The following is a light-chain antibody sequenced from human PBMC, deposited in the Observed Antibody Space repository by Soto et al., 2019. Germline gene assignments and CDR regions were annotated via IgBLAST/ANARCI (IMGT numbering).Light chain of an antibody. CDR2: VAS. CDR1: QGVSSR. V-gene: IGKV1-12*01. CDR3: HQTNSFPLT. J-gene: IGKJ4*02. Sequence: DIQMTQSPSSVSASVGDTVAITCRASQGVSSRLAWYQQKPGTAPKVLISVASSLQSGVPSRFSGSGSGTDFTLTLSSLQTEDFATYYCHQTNSFPLTFGVGTKVEIK.